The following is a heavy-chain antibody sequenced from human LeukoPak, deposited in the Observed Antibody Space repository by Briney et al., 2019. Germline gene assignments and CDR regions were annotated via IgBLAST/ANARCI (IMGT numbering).Heavy chain of an antibody. CDR3: ARVGRNPAVGYYGMDV. D-gene: IGHD1-14*01. CDR2: IYHSGST. CDR1: GGSISSGGYY. Sequence: NSSETLSLTCTVSGGSISSGGYYWSWIRQPPGKGLEWIGYIYHSGSTYYNPSLKSRVTISVDRSKNQFSLKLSSVTAADTAVYYCARVGRNPAVGYYGMDVWGQGTTVTVSS. V-gene: IGHV4-30-2*01. J-gene: IGHJ6*02.